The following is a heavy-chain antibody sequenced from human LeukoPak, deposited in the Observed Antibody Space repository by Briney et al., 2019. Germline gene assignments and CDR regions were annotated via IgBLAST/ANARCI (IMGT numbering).Heavy chain of an antibody. J-gene: IGHJ4*02. CDR3: ARVRVYGSGSYYNDIDY. CDR2: ISGRDGRT. Sequence: PGGSLRLSRAVSGLTSYTYAMSWVRQAPGKGLEWVSAISGRDGRTYYTDSVKGRFTISRDNSKNTLYLQMNSLRAEDTAVYHCARVRVYGSGSYYNDIDYWGQGTLVTISS. D-gene: IGHD3-10*01. CDR1: GLTSYTYA. V-gene: IGHV3-23*01.